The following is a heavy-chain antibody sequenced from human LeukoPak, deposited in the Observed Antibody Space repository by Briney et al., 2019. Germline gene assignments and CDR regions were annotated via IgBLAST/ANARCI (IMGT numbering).Heavy chain of an antibody. CDR3: ARDPGEYGDYYYYYYGMDV. D-gene: IGHD4-17*01. CDR2: ISYDGSNK. Sequence: GGSLRLPCAASGFTFSSYAMHWVRQAPGKGLEWVAVISYDGSNKYYADSVKGRFTISRDNSKNTLYLQMNSLRAEDTAVYYCARDPGEYGDYYYYYYGMDVWGQGTTVTVSS. V-gene: IGHV3-30*04. J-gene: IGHJ6*02. CDR1: GFTFSSYA.